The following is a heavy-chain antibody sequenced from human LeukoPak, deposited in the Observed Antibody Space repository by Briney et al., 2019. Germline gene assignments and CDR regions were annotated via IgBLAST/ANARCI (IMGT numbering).Heavy chain of an antibody. Sequence: SVKVSCKASGGTFSSYTISLVRQAPGQGLEWMGRIIPILGIANYAQKFQGRVTITADKSTSTAYMELSSLRSEDTAVYYCARELEYYDSSGPTPRYYFDYWGQGTLVTVSS. CDR1: GGTFSSYT. CDR2: IIPILGIA. CDR3: ARELEYYDSSGPTPRYYFDY. D-gene: IGHD3-22*01. V-gene: IGHV1-69*04. J-gene: IGHJ4*02.